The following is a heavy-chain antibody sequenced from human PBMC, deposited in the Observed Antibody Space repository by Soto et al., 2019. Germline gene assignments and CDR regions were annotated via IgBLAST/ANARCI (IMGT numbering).Heavy chain of an antibody. CDR3: ARVNDYGEYYFDY. CDR2: IIPILGIA. J-gene: IGHJ4*02. V-gene: IGHV1-69*02. D-gene: IGHD4-17*01. Sequence: SVTVSCKASGGTFSSYTISWVRQAPGQGLEWMGRIIPILGIANYAQKFQGRVTITADKSTSTAYMELSSLRSEDTAVYYCARVNDYGEYYFDYWGQGTLVTVSS. CDR1: GGTFSSYT.